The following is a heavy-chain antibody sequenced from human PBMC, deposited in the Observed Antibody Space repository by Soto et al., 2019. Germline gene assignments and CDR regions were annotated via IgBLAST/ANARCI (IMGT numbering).Heavy chain of an antibody. CDR1: GFTFSSYA. CDR2: TSGSGGST. V-gene: IGHV3-23*01. J-gene: IGHJ4*02. D-gene: IGHD3-9*01. CDR3: AKVRALYYDILTGYPPQYYFDY. Sequence: GGSLRLSCAASGFTFSSYAMSWVRQAPGKGLEWVSATSGSGGSTYYADSVKGRFTISRDNSKNTLYLQMNSLRAEDTAVYYCAKVRALYYDILTGYPPQYYFDYWGQGTLVTVSS.